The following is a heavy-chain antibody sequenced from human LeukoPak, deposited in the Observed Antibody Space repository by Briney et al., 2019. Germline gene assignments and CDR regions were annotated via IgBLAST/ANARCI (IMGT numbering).Heavy chain of an antibody. V-gene: IGHV3-49*04. CDR1: GFTFGDYG. J-gene: IGHJ4*02. Sequence: PGGSLRLSCIGSGFTFGDYGMSWVRQAPGKGLEWVGFIRKKGFGGTTEYAASVKGRFTVSRDDSKSIAYLQMNSLKVEDTAVYYCTRAYSDSTGSTLAYWGQGTLVTVSS. CDR3: TRAYSDSTGSTLAY. CDR2: IRKKGFGGTT. D-gene: IGHD3-22*01.